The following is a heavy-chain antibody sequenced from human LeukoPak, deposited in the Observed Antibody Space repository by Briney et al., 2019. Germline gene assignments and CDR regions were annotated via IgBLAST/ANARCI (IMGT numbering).Heavy chain of an antibody. V-gene: IGHV5-51*01. J-gene: IGHJ2*01. D-gene: IGHD4-23*01. CDR3: ARRGVNLGYFDL. CDR2: IYPGDSDT. Sequence: GESLKISCKGSGYSFTSYWIGWVRQMPGKGLEWMGIIYPGDSDTRYSPSFQGQVTISADKSINTAYLQLNSLKASATAIYYCARRGVNLGYFDLWGRGTLVTVSS. CDR1: GYSFTSYW.